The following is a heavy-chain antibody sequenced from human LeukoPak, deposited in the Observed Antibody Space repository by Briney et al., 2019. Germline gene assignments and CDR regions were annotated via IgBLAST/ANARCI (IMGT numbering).Heavy chain of an antibody. CDR3: ARGGGTGAAAHGAHYYGMDV. CDR1: GGTFSSYA. CDR2: IIPIFGTA. Sequence: GASVKVSCKASGGTFSSYAISWVRQAPGQGLEWMGGIIPIFGTANYAQKFQGRVTITADKSTSTAYMAMSSMRLKDPTVYYSARGGGTGAAAHGAHYYGMDVWGKGTTVTVSS. V-gene: IGHV1-69*06. D-gene: IGHD6-13*01. J-gene: IGHJ6*04.